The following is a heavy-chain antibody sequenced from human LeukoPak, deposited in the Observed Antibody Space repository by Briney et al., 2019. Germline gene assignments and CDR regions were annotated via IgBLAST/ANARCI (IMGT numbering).Heavy chain of an antibody. Sequence: SETLSLTCTVFGDSLSSHYWSWIRQSPGKGLEGIGYIYGSGSTHYDPSLRSRVTISEHTSKNQFSLKLASVTAADTAVYYCARNVGWYTYDRWGQGTLVTVSS. CDR2: IYGSGST. J-gene: IGHJ5*02. D-gene: IGHD6-19*01. CDR1: GDSLSSHY. V-gene: IGHV4-59*08. CDR3: ARNVGWYTYDR.